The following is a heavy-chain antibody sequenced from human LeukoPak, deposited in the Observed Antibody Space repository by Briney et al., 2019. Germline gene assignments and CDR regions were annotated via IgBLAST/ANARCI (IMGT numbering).Heavy chain of an antibody. CDR2: IKQDRSEK. D-gene: IGHD5-18*01. CDR3: ARGAAMVDY. Sequence: PGGSLRLSCAASGFTFSNYWMSWVRQAPGKGLEWVANIKQDRSEKYYVDSVKGRFTISRDNAKNSLYLQMNSLRAEDTAVYYCARGAAMVDYWGQGTLVTVSS. V-gene: IGHV3-7*01. CDR1: GFTFSNYW. J-gene: IGHJ4*02.